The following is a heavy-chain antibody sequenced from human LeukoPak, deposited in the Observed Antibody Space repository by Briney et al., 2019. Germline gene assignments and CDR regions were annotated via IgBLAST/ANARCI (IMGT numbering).Heavy chain of an antibody. J-gene: IGHJ5*02. CDR3: ARSDGYGDYADNWFDP. V-gene: IGHV1-69*13. Sequence: SVKVSCKASGGTFSSYAISWVRQAPGQGLEWMGGIIPIFGTANYAQKFQGRATITADESTSTAYMELSSLRSEDTAVYYCARSDGYGDYADNWFDPWGQGTLVTVSS. CDR1: GGTFSSYA. CDR2: IIPIFGTA. D-gene: IGHD4-17*01.